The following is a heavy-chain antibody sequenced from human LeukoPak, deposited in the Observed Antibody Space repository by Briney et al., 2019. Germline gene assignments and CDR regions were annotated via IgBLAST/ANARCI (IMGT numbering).Heavy chain of an antibody. Sequence: VASVKVSCKASGYTFTDYYMHWVRQAPGQGLECMGWINPSSGGTNYAQKFQGRVTLTRDSSISTAYMELTRLTSDGTAVYYCARDRSGRGYNFFDYWAQGTLVTVSS. CDR2: INPSSGGT. V-gene: IGHV1-2*02. J-gene: IGHJ4*02. CDR1: GYTFTDYY. CDR3: ARDRSGRGYNFFDY. D-gene: IGHD2-15*01.